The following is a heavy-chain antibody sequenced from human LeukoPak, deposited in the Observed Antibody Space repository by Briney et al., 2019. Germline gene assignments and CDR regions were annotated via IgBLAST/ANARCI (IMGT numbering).Heavy chain of an antibody. CDR3: AHRLWSGEIPY. D-gene: IGHD3-10*01. Sequence: PGGSLRLSCAASGFRFSAYALTWVRQAPGKGLEWVSTISDGGTDTYYADSVKGRFTISRDESKNTMFLQMDSLRADDTAVYYCAHRLWSGEIPYWGQGTLVTVSS. CDR1: GFRFSAYA. J-gene: IGHJ4*02. V-gene: IGHV3-23*01. CDR2: ISDGGTDT.